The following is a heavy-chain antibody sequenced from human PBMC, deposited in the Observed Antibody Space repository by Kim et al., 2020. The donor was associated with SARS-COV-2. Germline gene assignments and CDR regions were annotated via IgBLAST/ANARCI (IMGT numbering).Heavy chain of an antibody. CDR3: AKDAEMATISLFDY. CDR2: IWYDGSNK. D-gene: IGHD5-12*01. CDR1: GFTFSSYA. Sequence: GGSLRLSCAASGFTFSSYAMHWVRQAPGKGLEWVAVIWYDGSNKYYADSVKGRFTISRDNSKNTLYLQMNSLRAEDTAVYYCAKDAEMATISLFDYWGQGTLVTVSS. J-gene: IGHJ4*02. V-gene: IGHV3-33*06.